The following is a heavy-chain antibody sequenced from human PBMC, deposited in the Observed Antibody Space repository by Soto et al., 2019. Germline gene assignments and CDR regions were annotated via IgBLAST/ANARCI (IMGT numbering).Heavy chain of an antibody. CDR1: GGSISSGGYY. CDR3: ARRNREYSPNRGYNWFDP. J-gene: IGHJ5*02. Sequence: QVQLQESGPGLVKPSQTLSLTCTVSGGSISSGGYYWSWIRQHPGKGLEWIGYIYYSGSTYYNPSLKSRVTISVDTSKNQFSLKLSSVTAADTAVYYCARRNREYSPNRGYNWFDPWGQGTLVTVSS. V-gene: IGHV4-31*03. D-gene: IGHD5-18*01. CDR2: IYYSGST.